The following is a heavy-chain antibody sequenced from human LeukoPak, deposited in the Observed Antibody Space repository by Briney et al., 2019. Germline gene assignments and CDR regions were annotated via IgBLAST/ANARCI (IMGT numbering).Heavy chain of an antibody. Sequence: PGGSLRLSCAASGFTFSSYAMSWVRQAPGKGLEWVSAISGSGGCTYYADSVKGRFTISRDNSKNTLYLQMNSLRAEDTAVYYCAKWNYYDSRGYGYYLDYWGQGTLVTVSS. CDR1: GFTFSSYA. J-gene: IGHJ4*01. CDR3: AKWNYYDSRGYGYYLDY. V-gene: IGHV3-23*01. CDR2: ISGSGGCT. D-gene: IGHD3-22*01.